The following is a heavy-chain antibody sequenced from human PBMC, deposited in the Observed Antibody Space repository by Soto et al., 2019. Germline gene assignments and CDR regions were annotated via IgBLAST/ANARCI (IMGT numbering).Heavy chain of an antibody. CDR1: GGSISSGGYS. J-gene: IGHJ4*02. CDR3: ARENNVLPGGYFDY. D-gene: IGHD3-10*01. V-gene: IGHV4-30-2*01. CDR2: IYHSGST. Sequence: QLQLQESGSGLVKPSQTLSLTCAVSGGSISSGGYSWSWIRQPPGKGLEWIGYIYHSGSTYYNPSHKRRVTISVDRSKNQFSLKLSSVTAADTAVYYCARENNVLPGGYFDYWGQGTLVTVSS.